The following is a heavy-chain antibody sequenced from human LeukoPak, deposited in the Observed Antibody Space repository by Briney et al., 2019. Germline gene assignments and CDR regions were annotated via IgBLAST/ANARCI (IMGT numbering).Heavy chain of an antibody. CDR2: ISAYNGNT. Sequence: ASVKVSCKASGYTFTSYGISWVRQAPGQGLEWMVWISAYNGNTNYAQKLQGRVTMTTDTSTSTAYMELRSLRSDDTAVYCCARTGYCSGGSCYTDDAFDIWGQGTMVTVSS. CDR1: GYTFTSYG. V-gene: IGHV1-18*01. D-gene: IGHD2-15*01. CDR3: ARTGYCSGGSCYTDDAFDI. J-gene: IGHJ3*02.